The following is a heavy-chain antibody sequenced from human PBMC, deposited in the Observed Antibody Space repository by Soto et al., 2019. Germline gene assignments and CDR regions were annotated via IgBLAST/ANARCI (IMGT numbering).Heavy chain of an antibody. CDR1: AYTFGSYG. Sequence: ASVKVSCKASAYTFGSYGLSWVRQAPGQGLEWMGRISAYSGDLNYAQKFQGRVIMTTDTSTSTAYMELRSLTSDDTGVYYCARSGVDTISTSDYAFYGMDVWGQGTTVTVSS. CDR3: ARSGVDTISTSDYAFYGMDV. V-gene: IGHV1-18*01. J-gene: IGHJ6*02. CDR2: ISAYSGDL. D-gene: IGHD5-12*01.